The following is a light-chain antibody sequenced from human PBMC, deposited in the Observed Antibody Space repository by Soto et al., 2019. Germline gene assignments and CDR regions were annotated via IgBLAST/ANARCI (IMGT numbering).Light chain of an antibody. CDR2: EVS. Sequence: QSALTQPASVSGSPGQSITISCTGTSSDVGGYDHVSWYQLHPGKAPKLIVFEVSNRPSGVSYRFSGSKSGNTASLTISGLQPEDEADYYCSSYTTSTTVVFGTGTKVTVL. J-gene: IGLJ1*01. V-gene: IGLV2-14*01. CDR1: SSDVGGYDH. CDR3: SSYTTSTTVV.